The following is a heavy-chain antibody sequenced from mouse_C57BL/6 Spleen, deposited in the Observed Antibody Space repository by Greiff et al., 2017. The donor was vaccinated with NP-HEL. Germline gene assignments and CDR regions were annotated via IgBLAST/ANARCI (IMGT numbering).Heavy chain of an antibody. CDR3: ARRGYYSNYVGGYYAMDY. J-gene: IGHJ4*01. CDR1: GYSFTGYY. Sequence: VQLQQSGPELVKPGASVKISCKASGYSFTGYYMNWVKQSPEKSLEWIGEINPSTGGTTYNQKFKAKATLTVDKSSSTAYMKLKSLTSEDSAVYYCARRGYYSNYVGGYYAMDYWGQGTSVTVSS. V-gene: IGHV1-42*01. D-gene: IGHD2-5*01. CDR2: INPSTGGT.